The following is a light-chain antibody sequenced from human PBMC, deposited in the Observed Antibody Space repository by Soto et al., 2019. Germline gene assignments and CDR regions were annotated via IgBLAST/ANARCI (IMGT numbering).Light chain of an antibody. CDR2: DAI. Sequence: ALTQFPGTLSSSPGERATLSCRASQSVSSSYLAWYQQKPGQAPRLLIYDAINRATGIPARFSGSGSGTDFTLTISRLEAEDFAVYFCYQYDSSPWTFGQGTKV. J-gene: IGKJ1*01. CDR1: QSVSSSY. CDR3: YQYDSSPWT. V-gene: IGKV3-20*01.